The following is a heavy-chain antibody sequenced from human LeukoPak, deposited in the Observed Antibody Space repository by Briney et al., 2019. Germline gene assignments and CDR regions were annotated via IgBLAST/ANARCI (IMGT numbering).Heavy chain of an antibody. CDR3: AREGGSWAAYYFDY. D-gene: IGHD1-26*01. CDR2: VSYDGSNK. V-gene: IGHV3-30-3*01. CDR1: GFTFSSYA. Sequence: PGRSLRLSCAASGFTFSSYAMHWVRQAPGKGLEWVAVVSYDGSNKYYADSVKGRFTISRDNSKNTLYLQMNSLRAEDTAVYYCAREGGSWAAYYFDYWGQGTLVTVSS. J-gene: IGHJ4*02.